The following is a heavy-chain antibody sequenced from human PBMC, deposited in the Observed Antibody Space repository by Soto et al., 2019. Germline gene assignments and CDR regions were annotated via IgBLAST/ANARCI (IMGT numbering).Heavy chain of an antibody. Sequence: LRLSCAASGFTFSSYSMNWVRQAPGKGLEWVSSISSSSSYIYYADSVKGRFTISRDNAKNSLYLQMNSLRAEDTAVYYCASVVVAATGWVDYWGQGTLVTVSS. J-gene: IGHJ4*02. CDR3: ASVVVAATGWVDY. CDR1: GFTFSSYS. CDR2: ISSSSSYI. D-gene: IGHD2-15*01. V-gene: IGHV3-21*01.